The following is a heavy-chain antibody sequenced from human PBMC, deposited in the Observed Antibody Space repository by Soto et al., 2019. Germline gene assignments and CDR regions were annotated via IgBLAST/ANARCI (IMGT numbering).Heavy chain of an antibody. Sequence: ASVKVSCKASGYTFTSYGISWVRQAPGQGLEWMGWISAYNGNTNYAQKLQGRVTMTTDTSTSTAYMELRSLRSDDTAVYYCARAADYDFWSGYYKLYYYGMDVWGQ. V-gene: IGHV1-18*01. CDR2: ISAYNGNT. CDR1: GYTFTSYG. D-gene: IGHD3-3*01. CDR3: ARAADYDFWSGYYKLYYYGMDV. J-gene: IGHJ6*02.